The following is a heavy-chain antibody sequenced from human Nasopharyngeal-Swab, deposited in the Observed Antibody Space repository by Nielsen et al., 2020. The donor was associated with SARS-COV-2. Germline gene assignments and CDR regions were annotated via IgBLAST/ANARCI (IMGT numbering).Heavy chain of an antibody. CDR3: ARDLTLIAVAGTGY. CDR1: ESTFSSYS. CDR2: ISSSSSYI. V-gene: IGHV3-21*01. J-gene: IGHJ4*02. Sequence: GESLKISCAASESTFSSYSMNWVRQAPGKGLEWVSSISSSSSYIYYADSVKGRFTITRDNAKNSLYLQMNSLRAEDTAVYYCARDLTLIAVAGTGYWGQGTLVTVSS. D-gene: IGHD6-19*01.